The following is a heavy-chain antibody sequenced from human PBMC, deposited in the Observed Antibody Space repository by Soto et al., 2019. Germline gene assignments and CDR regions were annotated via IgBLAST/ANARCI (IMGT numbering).Heavy chain of an antibody. D-gene: IGHD2-15*01. J-gene: IGHJ4*02. CDR3: ARGIKYSSSPGDCSGGSCYSGDFDY. V-gene: IGHV1-46*03. CDR2: INPSGGST. Sequence: GASVKVSCKASGYTFTIYYMHWVRQAPGQGLEWMGIINPSGGSTSYAQKFQGRVTMTRDTSTSTVYMELSSLRSEDTAVYYCARGIKYSSSPGDCSGGSCYSGDFDYWGQGTLVTVSS. CDR1: GYTFTIYY.